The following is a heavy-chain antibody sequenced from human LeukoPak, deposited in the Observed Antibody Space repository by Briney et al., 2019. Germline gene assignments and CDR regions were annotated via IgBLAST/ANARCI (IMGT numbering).Heavy chain of an antibody. J-gene: IGHJ5*02. V-gene: IGHV4-59*12. Sequence: SETLSLTCTVSGGSISSYYWSWIRQPPGKGLEWIGYIYHSGSTNYNPSLKSRVTISVDTSKNQFSLKLSSVTAADTAVYYCAREYSSSWDTTGWFDPWGQGTLVTVSS. D-gene: IGHD6-13*01. CDR3: AREYSSSWDTTGWFDP. CDR2: IYHSGST. CDR1: GGSISSYY.